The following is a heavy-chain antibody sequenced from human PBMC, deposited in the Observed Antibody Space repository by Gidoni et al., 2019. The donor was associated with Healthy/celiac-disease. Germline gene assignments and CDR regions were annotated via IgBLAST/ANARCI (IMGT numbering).Heavy chain of an antibody. J-gene: IGHJ6*02. CDR3: ARDHLRDYYGMDV. CDR1: GFTFSSYA. CDR2: ISYDGSNK. Sequence: QVQLVASGGGVVQPGRSLRLSCAASGFTFSSYAMHWVRQAPGKGLEWVAVISYDGSNKYYADSVKGRFTISRDNSKNTLYLQMNSLRAEDTAVYYCARDHLRDYYGMDVWGQGTTVTVSS. V-gene: IGHV3-30-3*01. D-gene: IGHD4-17*01.